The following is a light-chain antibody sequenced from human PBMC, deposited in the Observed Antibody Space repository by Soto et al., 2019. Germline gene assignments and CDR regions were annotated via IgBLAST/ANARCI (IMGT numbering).Light chain of an antibody. CDR2: DAS. CDR1: QSVSSY. V-gene: IGKV3-11*01. J-gene: IGKJ4*01. CDR3: QHRSNWPLT. Sequence: EIVLTQSPATLSLSPGERATLSCRASQSVSSYLAWYQQKPGQAPRLLICDASNRATGIPARCSGSGAGTVFTLTISIQEPEDVAVYCCQHRSNWPLTFGGGTKVDIK.